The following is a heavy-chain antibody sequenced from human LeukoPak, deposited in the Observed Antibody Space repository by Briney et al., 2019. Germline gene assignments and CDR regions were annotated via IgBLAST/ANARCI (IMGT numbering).Heavy chain of an antibody. CDR2: ISGSGGST. CDR3: TKDPRFLEWLLATEVYYYYMAV. CDR1: GFTFSIYA. D-gene: IGHD3-3*01. V-gene: IGHV3-23*01. Sequence: GGSLRLSCAASGFTFSIYAMSGVRQAPGEGLEWVSAISGSGGSTYYADSVKGRFTISRDHSKNTVYLQMNSLRAGDTAVYYCTKDPRFLEWLLATEVYYYYMAVWGKGTTVTVSS. J-gene: IGHJ6*03.